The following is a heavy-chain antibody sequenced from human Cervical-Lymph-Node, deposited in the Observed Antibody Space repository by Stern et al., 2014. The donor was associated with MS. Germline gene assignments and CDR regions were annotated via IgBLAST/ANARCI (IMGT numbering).Heavy chain of an antibody. CDR1: GGTLSRYA. J-gene: IGHJ6*02. D-gene: IGHD6-19*01. CDR2: IIPLSGKP. Sequence: QVQLVQSGAEVKKPGSSVKVSCTASGGTLSRYAISWVRQAPGQGLEWMGGIIPLSGKPNAAQKLQGRIKLLANDSTSTAYMELSSLRSEDAAVYFCAGSYSGWDNPYHFYGMDVWGQGTTVTVS. V-gene: IGHV1-69*01. CDR3: AGSYSGWDNPYHFYGMDV.